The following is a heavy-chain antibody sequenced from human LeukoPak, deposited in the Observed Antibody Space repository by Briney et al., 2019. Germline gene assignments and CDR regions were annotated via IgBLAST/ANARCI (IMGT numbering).Heavy chain of an antibody. D-gene: IGHD3-9*01. J-gene: IGHJ6*03. CDR2: INPKSGGT. CDR3: ARIWLRQDYYYMDV. Sequence: EASVKVSCKASGYTFTGYYIHWVRQAPGQGLEWMGRINPKSGGTNYAQRFQGRVTMTRDTAISTAHMELSSLRSDDTAVYYCARIWLRQDYYYMDVWGKGTTVTASS. CDR1: GYTFTGYY. V-gene: IGHV1-2*06.